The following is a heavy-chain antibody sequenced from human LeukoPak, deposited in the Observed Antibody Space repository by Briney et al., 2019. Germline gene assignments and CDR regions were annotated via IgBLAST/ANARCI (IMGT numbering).Heavy chain of an antibody. V-gene: IGHV1-69*05. D-gene: IGHD6-6*01. J-gene: IGHJ5*02. CDR1: GGTFSSYA. Sequence: ASVKVSCKASGGTFSSYAISWVRQAPGQGLEWMGGIIPIFGTANYAQKFQGRVTMTRDTSTSTVYMELSSLRSEDTAVYYCAREYSSSGNWFDPWGQGTLVTVSS. CDR2: IIPIFGTA. CDR3: AREYSSSGNWFDP.